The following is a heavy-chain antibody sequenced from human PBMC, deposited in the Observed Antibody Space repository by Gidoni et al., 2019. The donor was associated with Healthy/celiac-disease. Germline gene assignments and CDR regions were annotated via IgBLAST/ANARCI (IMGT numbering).Heavy chain of an antibody. CDR2: IYSGGST. J-gene: IGHJ4*02. D-gene: IGHD6-13*01. CDR3: ARGSRGSSSLDY. V-gene: IGHV3-53*01. CDR1: GFTVSSNY. Sequence: EVQLVEYGGGLIQPGGSLRLSGAASGFTVSSNYMSWVRRAQGKGLEWVSVIYSGGSTYYADSVKGRFTISRDNSKNSLYLQMNSLRAEDTAVYYCARGSRGSSSLDYWGQGTLVTVSS.